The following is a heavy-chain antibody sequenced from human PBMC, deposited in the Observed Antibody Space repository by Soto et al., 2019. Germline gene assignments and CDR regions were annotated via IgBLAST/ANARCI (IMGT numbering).Heavy chain of an antibody. J-gene: IGHJ4*02. D-gene: IGHD1-26*01. Sequence: PGGSLRLSCAASGFIFSGYSMNWVRQAPGKGLEWVSYISSISSTIYYADSVKGRFTISRDNAKNSLYLQMNNLRDEDTAVYYCARVMEWEVPVDYWGQGTLVTVSS. CDR1: GFIFSGYS. CDR2: ISSISSTI. V-gene: IGHV3-48*02. CDR3: ARVMEWEVPVDY.